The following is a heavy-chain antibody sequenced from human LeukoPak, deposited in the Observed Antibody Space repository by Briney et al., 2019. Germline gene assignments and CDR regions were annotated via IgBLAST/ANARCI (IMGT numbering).Heavy chain of an antibody. V-gene: IGHV3-23*01. CDR2: ISNSGGST. CDR1: GFTFSSYA. D-gene: IGHD3-10*01. J-gene: IGHJ4*02. CDR3: AKRASGSGTSLYYFDY. Sequence: PGGSLRLSCAASGFTFSSYAMSWVRQAPGKGLECVSVISNSGGSTFYADSVKGRFTISRDNSKNTLYLQMNSLRAEDTAVYYCAKRASGSGTSLYYFDYWGQGTLVTVSS.